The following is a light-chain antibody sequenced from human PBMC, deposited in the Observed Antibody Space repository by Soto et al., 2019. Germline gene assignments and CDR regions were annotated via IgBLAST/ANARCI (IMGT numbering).Light chain of an antibody. CDR2: AAS. J-gene: IGKJ2*01. CDR1: QNINKY. Sequence: DIEMTQSPSSLVASVGDRVTITCRASQNINKYLNWYQQKPGKAPKLLIYAASTLQTGVPSRFSGSGYGTEFTLSISSLQPEDSAVSFCHQSFKSPQKHTFGQGTNLQMK. CDR3: HQSFKSPQKHT. V-gene: IGKV1-39*01.